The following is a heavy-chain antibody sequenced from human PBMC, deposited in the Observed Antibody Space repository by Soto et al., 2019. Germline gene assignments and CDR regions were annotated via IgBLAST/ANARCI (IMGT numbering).Heavy chain of an antibody. CDR2: IYPGDSDT. D-gene: IGHD6-6*01. J-gene: IGHJ4*02. CDR1: RYSFTSYW. V-gene: IGHV5-51*01. Sequence: PXECLMIYLEGSRYSFTSYWIVWVRQLPGKGLDWMGIIYPGDSDTRYSPSFQGQVTISADKSISTAYLQWSSLKASDTAMYYCASQGWAARPFSYFDYWGQGTLVTVSS. CDR3: ASQGWAARPFSYFDY.